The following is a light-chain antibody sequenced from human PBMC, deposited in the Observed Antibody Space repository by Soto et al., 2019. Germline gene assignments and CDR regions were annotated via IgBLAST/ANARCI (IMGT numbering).Light chain of an antibody. Sequence: EIVITQSPATLSVSPGERATPSCSTSQSVTTNLAWYQQKPGQAPRLLIYATSIRAPGIPARFSGSGSGTAFTLTISSLQSEDFAVYHCQQYNNWPPITFGQGTRLE. V-gene: IGKV3-15*01. CDR2: ATS. CDR3: QQYNNWPPIT. J-gene: IGKJ5*01. CDR1: QSVTTN.